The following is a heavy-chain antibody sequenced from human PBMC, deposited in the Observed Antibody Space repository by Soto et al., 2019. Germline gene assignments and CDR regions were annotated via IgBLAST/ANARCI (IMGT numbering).Heavy chain of an antibody. Sequence: QVQLVESGGGVVQPGRSLRLSCAASGFAFSSYGMHWVRQAPGKGLAWVSVISYDGSNKYYADSVKGRFTISRDNSKNTLYLQMNSLRAEDTAVYYCAKSLGGTSAAYYYYAMDAWGQGTTVTVSS. J-gene: IGHJ6*02. D-gene: IGHD1-1*01. V-gene: IGHV3-30*18. CDR3: AKSLGGTSAAYYYYAMDA. CDR1: GFAFSSYG. CDR2: ISYDGSNK.